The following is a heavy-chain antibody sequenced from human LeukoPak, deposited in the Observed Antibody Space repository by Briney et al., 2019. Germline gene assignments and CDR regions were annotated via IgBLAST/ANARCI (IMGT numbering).Heavy chain of an antibody. CDR1: GFTFSSYS. V-gene: IGHV3-21*04. CDR2: ISSSSSYI. Sequence: GGSLRLSCAASGFTFSSYSMNWVRQAPGKGLEWVSSISSSSSYIYYADSVKGRFTISRDNAKNSLYLQMNSLRAEDTAVYYCARGSSGWPTGDFDYWGQGALVTVSS. J-gene: IGHJ4*02. D-gene: IGHD6-19*01. CDR3: ARGSSGWPTGDFDY.